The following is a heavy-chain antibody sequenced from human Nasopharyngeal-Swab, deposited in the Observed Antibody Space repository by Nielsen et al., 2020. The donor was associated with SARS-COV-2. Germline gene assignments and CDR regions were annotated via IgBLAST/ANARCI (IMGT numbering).Heavy chain of an antibody. Sequence: GGSLRLSCAASGSTFSSYAMSWVRQAPGKGLEWVSAISGSGGSTYYADSVKGRFTISRDNSKNTLYLQMNSLRAEDTAVYYCAKGPRTYYYDSSGYYYFDYWGQGTLVTVSS. CDR1: GSTFSSYA. V-gene: IGHV3-23*01. CDR2: ISGSGGST. D-gene: IGHD3-22*01. J-gene: IGHJ4*02. CDR3: AKGPRTYYYDSSGYYYFDY.